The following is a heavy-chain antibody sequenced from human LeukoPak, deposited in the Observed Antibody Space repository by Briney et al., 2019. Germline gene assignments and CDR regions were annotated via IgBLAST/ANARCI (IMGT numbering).Heavy chain of an antibody. J-gene: IGHJ4*02. CDR3: ARGGEMATIGEDY. Sequence: SSETLSLTCTVSGASISSYYWSWIRQPAGKGLEWIGRIYSSRSIYNPSLKSRVTMSVDTSKNQFSLKLSSVTAADTAVYYCARGGEMATIGEDYWGQGTLVTVSS. V-gene: IGHV4-4*07. CDR1: GASISSYY. CDR2: IYSSRS. D-gene: IGHD5-24*01.